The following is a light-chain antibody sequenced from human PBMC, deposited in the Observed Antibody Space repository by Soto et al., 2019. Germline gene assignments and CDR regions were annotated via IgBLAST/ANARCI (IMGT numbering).Light chain of an antibody. CDR3: QQYGNSPLT. Sequence: EIVLTQSPGTLSLSPGERATLSCRASQSVSSSYLAWYQQKPGQAPRLLIYGASSRATGIPYRFSGSGSGTDYTLTISRLEPEDLAVYYCQQYGNSPLTFGQGTKVELK. CDR1: QSVSSSY. J-gene: IGKJ1*01. V-gene: IGKV3-20*01. CDR2: GAS.